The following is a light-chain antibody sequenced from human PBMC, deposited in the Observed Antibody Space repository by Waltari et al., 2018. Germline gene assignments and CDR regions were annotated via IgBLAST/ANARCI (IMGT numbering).Light chain of an antibody. CDR2: RNT. Sequence: QSVVTQPPSASGTPGQGVTISCSGGSSNPADHYVLWYQQLPQTAPRLLIYRNTDRPSGVPDRFSGSKSGTSASLAISGLRSEDEADYYCAVWDDRLSAWVFGGGTKLTVL. CDR3: AVWDDRLSAWV. V-gene: IGLV1-47*01. CDR1: SSNPADHY. J-gene: IGLJ3*02.